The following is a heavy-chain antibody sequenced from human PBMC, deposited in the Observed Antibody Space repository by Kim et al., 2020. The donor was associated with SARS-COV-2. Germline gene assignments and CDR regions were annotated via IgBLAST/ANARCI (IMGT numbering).Heavy chain of an antibody. J-gene: IGHJ6*02. CDR1: GYTFTSYY. CDR2: INPSGGST. D-gene: IGHD4-4*01. V-gene: IGHV1-46*01. CDR3: ATKRPDYSNYEKSYYYGMDV. Sequence: ASVKVSCKASGYTFTSYYMHWVRQAPGQGLEWMGIINPSGGSTSYAQKFQGRVTMTRDTSTSTVYMELSSLRSEDTAVYYCATKRPDYSNYEKSYYYGMDVWGQGTTVTVSS.